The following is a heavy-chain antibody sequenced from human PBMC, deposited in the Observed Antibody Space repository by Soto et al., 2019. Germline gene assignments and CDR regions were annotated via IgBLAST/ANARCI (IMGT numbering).Heavy chain of an antibody. D-gene: IGHD5-18*01. CDR3: AKGIQLWLSGPDY. Sequence: EVQLLESGGGLVQPGGSLRLSCAASGFTFGSYAMSWVRQAPGEGLEWVSAISGSADSTYSADSVKGRFTISRDNSKNTLYLQMNSLRAEDTAVYYCAKGIQLWLSGPDYWGQGTLVTVSS. CDR1: GFTFGSYA. CDR2: ISGSADST. V-gene: IGHV3-23*01. J-gene: IGHJ4*02.